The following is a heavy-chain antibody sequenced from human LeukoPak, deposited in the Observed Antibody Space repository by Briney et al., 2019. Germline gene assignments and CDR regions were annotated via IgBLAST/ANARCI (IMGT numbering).Heavy chain of an antibody. Sequence: GGSLRLSCAASGFTFRSYTMNWVRQAPGKGLEWVSSISSSSRYIYYADSVKGRFTISRDNAKNSLYLQMNSLRAEDTAVYYCARGRQSSIAARRYFDYWGQGTLVTVSS. CDR3: ARGRQSSIAARRYFDY. CDR2: ISSSSRYI. J-gene: IGHJ4*02. D-gene: IGHD6-6*01. CDR1: GFTFRSYT. V-gene: IGHV3-21*01.